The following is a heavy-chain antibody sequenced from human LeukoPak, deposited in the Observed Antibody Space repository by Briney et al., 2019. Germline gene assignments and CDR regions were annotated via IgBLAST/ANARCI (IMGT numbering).Heavy chain of an antibody. Sequence: GGSLRLSCAASGYTFSNYAMTWVRQAPGKGLEWVSSITGGGQTAYYADSVKGRFTASRDNSKNTLFLQTSSLRAEDTAIYYCAKEVLVVIESYFDSWGQGTLVTVSS. V-gene: IGHV3-23*01. CDR3: AKEVLVVIESYFDS. CDR2: ITGGGQTA. D-gene: IGHD3-22*01. CDR1: GYTFSNYA. J-gene: IGHJ4*02.